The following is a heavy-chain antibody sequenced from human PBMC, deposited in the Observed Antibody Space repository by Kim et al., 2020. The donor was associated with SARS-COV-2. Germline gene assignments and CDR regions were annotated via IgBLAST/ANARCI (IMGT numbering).Heavy chain of an antibody. Sequence: GGSLRLSCAASGFTFSKYWMHWVRQVPGEGLVWVSRSNEDGSITNYADSVRGRFTISRDNARSTLYLQMNSLGAEDTALYYCARDLSGSDDLWGRGTLVTVSS. V-gene: IGHV3-74*01. J-gene: IGHJ5*02. D-gene: IGHD5-12*01. CDR2: SNEDGSIT. CDR3: ARDLSGSDDL. CDR1: GFTFSKYW.